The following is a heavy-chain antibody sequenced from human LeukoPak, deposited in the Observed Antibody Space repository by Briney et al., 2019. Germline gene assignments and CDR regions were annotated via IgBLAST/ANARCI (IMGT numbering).Heavy chain of an antibody. V-gene: IGHV3-30*18. CDR1: GFTFSSYG. Sequence: PGGSLRLSCAASGFTFSSYGMHWVRQAPGKGLEWVAVISYDGSNKYYADSVKGRFTISRDNSKNTLYLQMSSLRAEDTAVYYCAKDDAFDIWGQGTMVTVSS. CDR2: ISYDGSNK. J-gene: IGHJ3*02. CDR3: AKDDAFDI.